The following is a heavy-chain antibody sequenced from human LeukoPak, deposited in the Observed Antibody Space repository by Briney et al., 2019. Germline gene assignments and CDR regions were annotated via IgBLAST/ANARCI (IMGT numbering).Heavy chain of an antibody. V-gene: IGHV4-30-2*01. Sequence: SQTLSLTCTVSGGSISSGGYYWSWIRQPPGKGLEWIGYIYHSGSTYYNPSLKSRVTISVDRSKNQFSLKLSSVTAADTAVYYCAWVGASAVIDYWGQGTLVTVSS. J-gene: IGHJ4*02. CDR3: AWVGASAVIDY. CDR1: GGSISSGGYY. CDR2: IYHSGST. D-gene: IGHD1-26*01.